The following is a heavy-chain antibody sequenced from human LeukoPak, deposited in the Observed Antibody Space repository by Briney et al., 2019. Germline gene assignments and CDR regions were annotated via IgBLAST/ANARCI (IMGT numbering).Heavy chain of an antibody. CDR3: ARGGRVGATYYYYGMDV. CDR1: GDSITGYY. J-gene: IGHJ6*02. V-gene: IGHV4-59*12. Sequence: PSETLSLTCTVSGDSITGYYWSWIWQPPGKGLEWIGDIYYTGSTTYNPSLKSRLTISVDTSKNQFSLKLSSVTAADTAVYYCARGGRVGATYYYYGMDVWGQGTTVTVSS. D-gene: IGHD1-26*01. CDR2: IYYTGST.